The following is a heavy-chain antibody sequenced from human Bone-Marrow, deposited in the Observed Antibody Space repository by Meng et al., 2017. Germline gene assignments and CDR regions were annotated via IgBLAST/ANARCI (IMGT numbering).Heavy chain of an antibody. D-gene: IGHD3-3*01. CDR3: ARGPYYDFWSGYYVYYYYGMDV. CDR2: IYYSGST. Sequence: SETLSLTCTVSGGSISSYYWSWIRQPPGKGLEWIGYIYYSGSTNYNPSLKSRVTISVDTSKNQFSLKLSSVTAADTAVYYCARGPYYDFWSGYYVYYYYGMDVWGQGTTVTVSS. CDR1: GGSISSYY. V-gene: IGHV4-59*01. J-gene: IGHJ6*02.